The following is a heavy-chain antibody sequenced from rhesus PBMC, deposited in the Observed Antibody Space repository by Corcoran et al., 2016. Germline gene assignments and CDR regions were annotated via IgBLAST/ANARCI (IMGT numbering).Heavy chain of an antibody. Sequence: QVQLQESGPGLGKPSETLSLTCAVSGYSISSGYYCGWIRQPPGKGLEWLGSIYGSGGSNSRIPSLKSRVTLSVDTSKNQFSLKLSSVTAADTAVYYCARVGSSWSEWDTVGTEWYFDLWGPGTPITISS. V-gene: IGHV4S14*01. CDR2: IYGSGGSN. CDR3: ARVGSSWSEWDTVGTEWYFDL. CDR1: GYSISSGYY. J-gene: IGHJ2*01. D-gene: IGHD5-42*01.